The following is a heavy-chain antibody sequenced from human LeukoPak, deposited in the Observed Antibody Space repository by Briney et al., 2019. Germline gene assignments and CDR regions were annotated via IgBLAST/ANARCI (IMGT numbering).Heavy chain of an antibody. J-gene: IGHJ4*02. Sequence: GRSLRLSCAASGFTFSSYGMHWVRQAPGKGLEWVAVISHDGSNKYYADSVKGRFTISRDNSKNTLYLQMNSLRAEDTAVYYCAKDAAAAGIVVDFDYWGQGTLVTVSS. CDR2: ISHDGSNK. V-gene: IGHV3-30*18. CDR1: GFTFSSYG. CDR3: AKDAAAAGIVVDFDY. D-gene: IGHD6-13*01.